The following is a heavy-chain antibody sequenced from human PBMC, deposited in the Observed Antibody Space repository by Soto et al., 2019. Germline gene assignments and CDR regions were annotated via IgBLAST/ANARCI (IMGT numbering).Heavy chain of an antibody. D-gene: IGHD6-19*01. J-gene: IGHJ5*02. V-gene: IGHV3-48*01. CDR1: GFTFSSYS. Sequence: EVQLVESGGGLVQPGGSLRLSCAASGFTFSSYSMNWVRQAPGKGLEWVSYISSSSSTIYYADSVKGRFTISRDNAKNSLYLQMNSLRVEDTAVYYCARTLGHSSGWYELNWFDPWGQGTLVTVSS. CDR3: ARTLGHSSGWYELNWFDP. CDR2: ISSSSSTI.